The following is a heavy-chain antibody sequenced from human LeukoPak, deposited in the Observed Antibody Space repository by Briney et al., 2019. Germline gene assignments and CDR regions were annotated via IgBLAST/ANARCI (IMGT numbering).Heavy chain of an antibody. CDR2: ISAYNGNT. CDR3: ARTAPMVRGVLDAFDI. CDR1: GYTFTSYG. Sequence: GASVKVSCKASGYTFTSYGISWVRQAPGQGLEWMGWISAYNGNTNYAQRLQGRVTMTTDTSTSTAYMELRSLRSDDTAAYYCARTAPMVRGVLDAFDIWGQGTMVTVSS. D-gene: IGHD3-10*01. V-gene: IGHV1-18*01. J-gene: IGHJ3*02.